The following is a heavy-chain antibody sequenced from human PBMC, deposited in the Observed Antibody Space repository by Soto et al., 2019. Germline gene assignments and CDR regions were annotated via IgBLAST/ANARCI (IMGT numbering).Heavy chain of an antibody. CDR2: ISSSGVI. CDR3: ATDHFGSNSDALEY. CDR1: GFSFSSYS. J-gene: IGHJ4*02. V-gene: IGHV3-48*02. D-gene: IGHD1-1*01. Sequence: EVQLVESGGALVQPGGSLRLSCAASGFSFSSYSMNWVRQAPGKGLEWVSFISSSGVIYYADSVKGRFSISRDNAKNSLSLQMFSLRDEDTAIYFCATDHFGSNSDALEYWGQGTAVTVSS.